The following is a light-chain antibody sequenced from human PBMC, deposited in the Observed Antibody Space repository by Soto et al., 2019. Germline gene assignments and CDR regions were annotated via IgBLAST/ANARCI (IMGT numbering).Light chain of an antibody. Sequence: QSALTQPASVSGSPGQSIAISCTGTSSDVGSYNLVSWYQHHPGKAPKLMIYEVTKRPSGVSDRFFASKSGNTASLTRSGLQAEDEADYFCCSYAGGSIPWVFGGVTKLTVL. V-gene: IGLV2-23*02. CDR3: CSYAGGSIPWV. CDR1: SSDVGSYNL. CDR2: EVT. J-gene: IGLJ3*02.